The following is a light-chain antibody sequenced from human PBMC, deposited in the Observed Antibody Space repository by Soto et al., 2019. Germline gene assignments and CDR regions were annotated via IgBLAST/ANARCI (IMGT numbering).Light chain of an antibody. CDR3: QQRSYWPQT. CDR2: GAS. CDR1: QSVSSSY. J-gene: IGKJ1*01. Sequence: EIGWSLYACTQSLSPWDRATLSSRASQSVSSSYLAWYQQKPGQAPRLLIYGASSRATGIPASFSGSGSGTDFILTISSLEAEDFAVYYCQQRSYWPQTVGHGTKVDTK. V-gene: IGKV3D-20*02.